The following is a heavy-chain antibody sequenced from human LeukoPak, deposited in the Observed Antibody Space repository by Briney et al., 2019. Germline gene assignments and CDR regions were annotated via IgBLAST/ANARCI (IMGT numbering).Heavy chain of an antibody. V-gene: IGHV4-34*01. Sequence: PSDTLSLTCAVYGGSFSGYYWSWICQPPGKGLEWIGEINHSGSTNYNPSLKSRVTISVDASKNQFSLKLSSVTAADTAVYSCARCSSGYYEFWSGYYKGYFDYWGQGTLVTVSS. J-gene: IGHJ4*02. D-gene: IGHD3-3*01. CDR1: GGSFSGYY. CDR2: INHSGST. CDR3: ARCSSGYYEFWSGYYKGYFDY.